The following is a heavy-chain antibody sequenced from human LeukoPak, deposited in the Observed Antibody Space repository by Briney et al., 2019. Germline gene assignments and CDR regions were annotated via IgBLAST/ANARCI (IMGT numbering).Heavy chain of an antibody. D-gene: IGHD2-2*01. Sequence: GGSLRLSCAASGFTFSSYGMHWVRQAPGKGLEWVAYIRYHGSNINYADSVKGRFTISRDNSKDTLFLQMSSLRAEDTAVYYCAKVLTGYCGTTSCPFDSWGQGTLVTVSS. CDR2: IRYHGSNI. CDR1: GFTFSSYG. V-gene: IGHV3-30*02. J-gene: IGHJ4*02. CDR3: AKVLTGYCGTTSCPFDS.